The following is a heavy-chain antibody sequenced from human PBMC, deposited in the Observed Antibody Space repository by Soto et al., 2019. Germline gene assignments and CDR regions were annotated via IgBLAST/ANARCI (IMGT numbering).Heavy chain of an antibody. Sequence: QVHLVQSGAEVKKPGASVNVSCKTSGYTFIRNGISWVRQAPGQGLEWMGWISTNSGNTKYAQKLQDRVLMTTDTSTSTAYMERRSLRSDDTAVYYCVKDRDSNSWPSRDVWGPGTTVTVSS. J-gene: IGHJ6*02. D-gene: IGHD3-22*01. V-gene: IGHV1-18*01. CDR2: ISTNSGNT. CDR1: GYTFIRNG. CDR3: VKDRDSNSWPSRDV.